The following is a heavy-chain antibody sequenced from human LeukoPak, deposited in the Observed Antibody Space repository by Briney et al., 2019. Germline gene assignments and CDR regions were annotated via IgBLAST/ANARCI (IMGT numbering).Heavy chain of an antibody. D-gene: IGHD3-10*01. J-gene: IGHJ3*02. CDR3: ARRQFGDHDVFDI. CDR1: GYLISSGYY. CDR2: IYHSGST. Sequence: KTSETLSLTCAVSGYLISSGYYWGWIRQPPGKGLEWIGSIYHSGSTQYNPSLKSRVTISVDTSKNQFSLKFNSVTAGDRAVYYCARRQFGDHDVFDIWGQGTMVTVSS. V-gene: IGHV4-38-2*01.